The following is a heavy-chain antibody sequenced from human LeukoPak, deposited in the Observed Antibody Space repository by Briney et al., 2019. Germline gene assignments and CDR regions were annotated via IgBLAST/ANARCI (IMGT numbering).Heavy chain of an antibody. CDR3: ARDLEQVRGVIHYGMDV. CDR1: GFTFSSYS. Sequence: PGGSLRLSCAASGFTFSSYSMNWVRQAPGKGLEWVSYISSGSSTIFYADSVKGRFTISRDNAKNSLYLQMNSLRDEDTAVYYCARDLEQVRGVIHYGMDVWGQGTTATVSS. CDR2: ISSGSSTI. D-gene: IGHD3-10*01. J-gene: IGHJ6*02. V-gene: IGHV3-48*02.